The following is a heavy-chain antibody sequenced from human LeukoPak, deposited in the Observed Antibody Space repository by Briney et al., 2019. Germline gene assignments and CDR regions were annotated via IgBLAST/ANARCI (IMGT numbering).Heavy chain of an antibody. V-gene: IGHV4-4*07. D-gene: IGHD2-15*01. J-gene: IGHJ3*02. Sequence: PSETLSLTCTVSGGSISNYYWSWIRQPAGKGLEWIGRKYARGSSNYNPPVQSRVTMSVDTSKNQFSLKLRSVTAADTAVYYCARGRYCSADICTGGDSFDIWAKGQWSPSLQ. CDR2: KYARGSS. CDR1: GGSISNYY. CDR3: ARGRYCSADICTGGDSFDI.